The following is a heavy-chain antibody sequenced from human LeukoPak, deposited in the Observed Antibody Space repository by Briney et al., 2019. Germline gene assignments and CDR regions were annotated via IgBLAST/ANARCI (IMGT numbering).Heavy chain of an antibody. CDR3: ARDLQSIAAAGLFDY. V-gene: IGHV3-30-3*01. D-gene: IGHD6-13*01. CDR2: ISYDGSNK. Sequence: GGSLRLSCAASGFTFSSYAMHWVRQAPGKGLEWVAVISYDGSNKYYADSVKGRFTISRDNSKNTLYLQMNSLRAEDTAVYYCARDLQSIAAAGLFDYWGQGTLVTVSS. CDR1: GFTFSSYA. J-gene: IGHJ4*02.